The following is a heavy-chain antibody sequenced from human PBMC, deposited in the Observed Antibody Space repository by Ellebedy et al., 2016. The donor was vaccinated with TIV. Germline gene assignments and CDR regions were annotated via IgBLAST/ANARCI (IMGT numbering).Heavy chain of an antibody. CDR1: GDSVTNSAYW. D-gene: IGHD1-1*01. CDR3: AIARDNWNLN. CDR2: VSHSWHN. V-gene: IGHV4-4*02. Sequence: MPSETLSLTCAVFGDSVTNSAYWWSWVRQSPGKGLEWIGEVSHSWHNNYTPSLKSRVTISLVESKNQSSLRLTSVTAADPAVYYCAIARDNWNLNWGQGTRVTVSS. J-gene: IGHJ4*02.